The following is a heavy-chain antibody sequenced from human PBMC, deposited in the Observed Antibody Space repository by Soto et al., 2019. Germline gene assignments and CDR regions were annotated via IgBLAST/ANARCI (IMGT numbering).Heavy chain of an antibody. J-gene: IGHJ4*02. CDR1: GGTFSSYA. Sequence: QVQLVQSGAEVKKPGSSVKVSCKASGGTFSSYAISWVRQAPGQGLEWMGGIIPIFGTATYAQKFQGRVTITAGESTGTAYVELSSLGSEDTAGYYSAGWGKDCSGGRSHQDFDYWGQGTLVTVSS. V-gene: IGHV1-69*12. CDR2: IIPIFGTA. D-gene: IGHD2-15*01. CDR3: AGWGKDCSGGRSHQDFDY.